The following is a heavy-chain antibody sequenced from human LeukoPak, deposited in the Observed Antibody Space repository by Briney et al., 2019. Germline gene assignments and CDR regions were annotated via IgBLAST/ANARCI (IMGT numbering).Heavy chain of an antibody. V-gene: IGHV5-51*01. CDR3: ARRGPNAPFDY. CDR1: GYSFANYW. Sequence: KVGEPLKISCKGSGYSFANYWIGWVRQMPGKGLEWMGIIYPGDSDTRYSPSFQGQVTISADKSISTAYLQWSTLKASDTAMYYCARRGPNAPFDYWGQGTLVTVSS. D-gene: IGHD2-8*01. J-gene: IGHJ4*02. CDR2: IYPGDSDT.